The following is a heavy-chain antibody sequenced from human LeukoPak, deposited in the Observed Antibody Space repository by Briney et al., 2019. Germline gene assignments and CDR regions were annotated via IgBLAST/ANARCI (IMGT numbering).Heavy chain of an antibody. CDR2: IIPVFGTA. V-gene: IGHV1-69*05. CDR3: AVVYYYYYYMDV. CDR1: GGTFSSYA. J-gene: IGHJ6*03. Sequence: GSSVKVSCMASGGTFSSYAISWVRQAPGQGLEWMGRIIPVFGTANYAQKFQGRVTITTDESTSTAYMELSSLRSEDTAVYYCAVVYYYYYYMDVWGKGTTVTVSS.